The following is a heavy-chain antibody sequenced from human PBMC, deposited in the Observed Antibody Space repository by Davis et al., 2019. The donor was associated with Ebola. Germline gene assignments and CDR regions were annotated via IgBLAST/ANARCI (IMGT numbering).Heavy chain of an antibody. J-gene: IGHJ4*02. V-gene: IGHV3-30*04. CDR1: GFTFSNYA. CDR2: ISYDGSYK. CDR3: ARAMTTLTTIGY. Sequence: GGSLRLSCAASGFTFSNYAMHWVRQAPGKGLEWVAVISYDGSYKYYADSVKGRFTISRDNSKNTLYLQMNSLRTEDTAVYYCARAMTTLTTIGYWGQGTLVTVSS. D-gene: IGHD4-17*01.